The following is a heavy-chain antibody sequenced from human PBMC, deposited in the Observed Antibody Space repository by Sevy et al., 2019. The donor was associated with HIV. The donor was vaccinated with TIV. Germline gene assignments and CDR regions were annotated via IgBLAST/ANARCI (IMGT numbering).Heavy chain of an antibody. V-gene: IGHV1-69*11. D-gene: IGHD6-19*01. CDR3: ARGGGNGWYYFDY. J-gene: IGHJ4*02. CDR2: IIPILGTV. CDR1: GGTFSSYG. Sequence: ASVKVSCKASGGTFSSYGISWVRQAPGQGLEWMGRIIPILGTVNYAQKFQGSVTITADESTKTAYMELSSLRSEDTAVYYCARGGGNGWYYFDYWGQETLVTVSS.